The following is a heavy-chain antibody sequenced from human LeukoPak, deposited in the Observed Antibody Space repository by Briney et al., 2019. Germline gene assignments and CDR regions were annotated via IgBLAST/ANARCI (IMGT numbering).Heavy chain of an antibody. CDR1: GYTFTSYG. V-gene: IGHV1-2*02. J-gene: IGHJ4*02. CDR3: ARVSGLGGSYSSGWYYFDY. Sequence: ASVKVSCKASGYTFTSYGISWVRQAPGQGLEWMGWINPNSGGTNYAQKFQGRVTMTRDTSISTAYMELSRLRSDDTAVYYCARVSGLGGSYSSGWYYFDYWGQGTLVTVPS. D-gene: IGHD6-19*01. CDR2: INPNSGGT.